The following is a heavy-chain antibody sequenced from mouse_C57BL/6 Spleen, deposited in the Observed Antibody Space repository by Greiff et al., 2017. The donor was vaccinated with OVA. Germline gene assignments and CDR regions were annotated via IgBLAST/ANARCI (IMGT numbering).Heavy chain of an antibody. Sequence: EVKLMESGAELVRPGASVKLSCTASGFNIKDDYMHWVKQRPEQGLEWIGWIDPENGDTEYASKFQGKATITADTSSNTAYLQLSSLTSEDTAVYYCTTLYYGSDYWGQGTTLTVSS. J-gene: IGHJ2*01. CDR2: IDPENGDT. D-gene: IGHD1-1*01. CDR1: GFNIKDDY. CDR3: TTLYYGSDY. V-gene: IGHV14-4*01.